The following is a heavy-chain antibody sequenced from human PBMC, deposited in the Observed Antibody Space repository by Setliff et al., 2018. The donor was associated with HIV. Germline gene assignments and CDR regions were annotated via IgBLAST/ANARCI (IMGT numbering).Heavy chain of an antibody. Sequence: SETLSLTCTVSGGSISSGSYYWSWIRQPAGKGLEWIGHIYTSGSTNYNPSLKSRVTISVDTSKNQFSLKLSSVAAADTAVYCCARDPITMVRGGVDPWGQGTLVTVS. CDR3: ARDPITMVRGGVDP. D-gene: IGHD3-10*01. CDR2: IYTSGST. CDR1: GGSISSGSYY. J-gene: IGHJ5*02. V-gene: IGHV4-61*09.